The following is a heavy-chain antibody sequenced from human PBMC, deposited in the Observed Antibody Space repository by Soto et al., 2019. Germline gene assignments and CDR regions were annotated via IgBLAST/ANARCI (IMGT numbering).Heavy chain of an antibody. D-gene: IGHD3-10*01. CDR1: GYTFLNHD. CDR2: MVPDSGRT. J-gene: IGHJ4*01. Sequence: EASVKVSCKASGYTFLNHDINWVRQAPGQGLEWMGWMVPDSGRTGYAKKYQGRVTMTRNTSTSTAYMELNSLTNEDTAVYYCARGDQFGFGVDYWG. V-gene: IGHV1-8*01. CDR3: ARGDQFGFGVDY.